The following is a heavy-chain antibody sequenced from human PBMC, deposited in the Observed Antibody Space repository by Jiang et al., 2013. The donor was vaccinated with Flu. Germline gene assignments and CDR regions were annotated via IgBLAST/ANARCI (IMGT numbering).Heavy chain of an antibody. D-gene: IGHD6-19*01. CDR3: ARHIGPQWLVQDFPYYFDY. J-gene: IGHJ4*02. CDR2: IYYSGST. Sequence: GPGLVKPSETLSLTCTVSGGSISSSSYYWGWIRQPPGKGLEWIGSIYYSGSTYYNPSLKSRVTISVDTSKNQFSLKLSSVTATDTAVYYCARHIGPQWLVQDFPYYFDYWGQGTLVTVSS. CDR1: GGSISSSSYY. V-gene: IGHV4-39*01.